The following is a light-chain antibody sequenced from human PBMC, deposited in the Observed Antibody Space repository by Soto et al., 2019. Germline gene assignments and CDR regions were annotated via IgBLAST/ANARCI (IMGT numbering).Light chain of an antibody. CDR1: SSDVGGYQY. CDR2: AVN. J-gene: IGLJ1*01. V-gene: IGLV2-8*01. Sequence: QSALTQPPSASGSPGQSVTISCTGTSSDVGGYQYVSWYQQYPGKAPKLMIYAVNKRPSGVPDRFSGSRSGNTASLTVSGLQAEDEADYYCSSYVGSNNYVFGTGTKVTVL. CDR3: SSYVGSNNYV.